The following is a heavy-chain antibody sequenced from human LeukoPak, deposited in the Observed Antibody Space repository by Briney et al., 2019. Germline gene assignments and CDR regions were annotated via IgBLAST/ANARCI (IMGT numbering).Heavy chain of an antibody. CDR1: GFTFSSYA. CDR3: AKGDVLPSYPTFDY. V-gene: IGHV3-23*01. J-gene: IGHJ4*02. Sequence: GGSLRLSCAASGFTFSSYALSWVRQAPGKGLEWVSVISASGGTTYYADSVKGRFTITRDTSKDTVYLQMHSLRAEDTAVYYCAKGDVLPSYPTFDYWGQGTLVTVSS. CDR2: ISASGGTT. D-gene: IGHD3-9*01.